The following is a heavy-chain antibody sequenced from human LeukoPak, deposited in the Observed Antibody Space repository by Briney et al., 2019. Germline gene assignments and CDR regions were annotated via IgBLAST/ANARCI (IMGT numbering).Heavy chain of an antibody. CDR1: GYTFTSYD. CDR3: AKRITIFGVARGDAFDI. CDR2: MNPNSGNT. D-gene: IGHD3-3*01. V-gene: IGHV1-8*01. Sequence: ASVKVSCKASGYTFTSYDINWVRQATGQGLEWMGWMNPNSGNTGYAQKFQGRVAMTRNTSISTAYMELSSLRSEDTAVYYCAKRITIFGVARGDAFDIWGQGTMVTVSS. J-gene: IGHJ3*02.